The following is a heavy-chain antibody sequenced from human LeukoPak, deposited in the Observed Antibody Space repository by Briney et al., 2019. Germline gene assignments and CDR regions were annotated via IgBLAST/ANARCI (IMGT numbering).Heavy chain of an antibody. Sequence: SETLSLTCTVSGGSISSGSYYWSWIRQPAGKGLEWIGRIYTSGSTNYNPSLKSRVTISVDTSKNQFSLKLSSVTAADTAVYYCARDRWELGYYGLDVWGQGTTVTVSS. CDR1: GGSISSGSYY. V-gene: IGHV4-61*02. J-gene: IGHJ6*02. CDR2: IYTSGST. D-gene: IGHD3-10*01. CDR3: ARDRWELGYYGLDV.